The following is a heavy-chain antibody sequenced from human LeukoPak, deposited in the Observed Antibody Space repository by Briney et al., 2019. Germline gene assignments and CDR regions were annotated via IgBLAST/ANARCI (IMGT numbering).Heavy chain of an antibody. Sequence: PSETLSLTCTVSGGSISSYYWSWIRQPPGKGLEWIGYIYYSGSTNYNPSLKSRVTISVDTSKNRFSLKLSSVTAADTAVYYCARDDGDYYFDYWGQGTLVTVSS. CDR2: IYYSGST. D-gene: IGHD4-17*01. CDR3: ARDDGDYYFDY. J-gene: IGHJ4*02. CDR1: GGSISSYY. V-gene: IGHV4-59*01.